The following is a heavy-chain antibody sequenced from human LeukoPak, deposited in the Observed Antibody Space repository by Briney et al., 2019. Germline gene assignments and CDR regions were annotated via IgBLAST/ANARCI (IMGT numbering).Heavy chain of an antibody. D-gene: IGHD3-3*01. J-gene: IGHJ4*02. CDR2: ISASGGGT. V-gene: IGHV3-23*01. Sequence: GGSLRLSCAISGLTYTISWVRQAPGKGLEWVSSISASGGGTHYAGSAKGRFTISRDNSKNTLYLQMNSLRAEDTAVYYCARFADPHDYWGQGTLVSVSS. CDR3: ARFADPHDY. CDR1: GLTYT.